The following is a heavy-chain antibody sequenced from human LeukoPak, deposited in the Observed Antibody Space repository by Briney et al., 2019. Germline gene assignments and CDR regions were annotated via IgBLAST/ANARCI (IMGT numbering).Heavy chain of an antibody. CDR2: INHSGST. D-gene: IGHD3-10*01. J-gene: IGHJ4*02. CDR1: GGSFSGYY. V-gene: IGHV4-34*01. CDR3: ASGIWFGESSFDY. Sequence: PSETLSLTCAVYGGSFSGYYRSWIRQPPGKGLEWIGEINHSGSTNYNPSLKSRVTISVDTSKNQFSLKLSSVTAADTAVYYCASGIWFGESSFDYWGQGTLVTVSS.